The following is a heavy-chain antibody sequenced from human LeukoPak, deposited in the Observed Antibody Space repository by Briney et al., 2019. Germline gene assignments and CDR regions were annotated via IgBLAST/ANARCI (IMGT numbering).Heavy chain of an antibody. CDR1: GGSISSSSYY. CDR2: IYYSGST. V-gene: IGHV4-39*07. CDR3: ASGSYLGSGY. Sequence: PSETLSLTCTVSGGSISSSSYYWGWIRQPPGKGLEWIGSIYYSGSTYYNPSLKSRVTISVDTSKNQFSLKLSSVTAADTAVYYCASGSYLGSGYWGQGTLVTVSS. J-gene: IGHJ4*02. D-gene: IGHD1-26*01.